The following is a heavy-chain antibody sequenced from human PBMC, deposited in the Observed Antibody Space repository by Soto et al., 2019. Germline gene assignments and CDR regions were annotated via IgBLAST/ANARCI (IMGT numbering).Heavy chain of an antibody. D-gene: IGHD3-22*01. V-gene: IGHV1-8*02. CDR1: VYTFTCYD. J-gene: IGHJ3*02. Sequence: GASVNVSCKASVYTFTCYDINCVRQATGQGLEWMGWMNPHSGKTGNPHKLQGRLTITSNTPISTAYMELSSLRYEDTDVCYCARPKYYYYSSGDAFDIWGQGTMVTVSS. CDR2: MNPHSGKT. CDR3: ARPKYYYYSSGDAFDI.